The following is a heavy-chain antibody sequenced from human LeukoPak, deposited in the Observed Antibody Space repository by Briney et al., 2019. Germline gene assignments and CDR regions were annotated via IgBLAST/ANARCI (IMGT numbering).Heavy chain of an antibody. CDR3: ARGHLVFAY. V-gene: IGHV4-34*01. CDR2: INHSGST. Sequence: SETLSLTCAVYGGSFRGYYWSWIRQPPGKGLEWIGEINHSGSTNYNPSLKSRVTISVDTSKNQFSLKVSSVTAADTALYYCARGHLVFAYWGQGTLVTVSS. CDR1: GGSFRGYY. D-gene: IGHD6-6*01. J-gene: IGHJ4*02.